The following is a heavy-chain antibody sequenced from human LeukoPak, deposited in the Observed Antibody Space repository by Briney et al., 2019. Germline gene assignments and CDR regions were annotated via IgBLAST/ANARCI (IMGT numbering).Heavy chain of an antibody. J-gene: IGHJ5*02. Sequence: GGSLRLSCAASGFTFSSYAMSWVRQAPGKGLEWVSAISGSGGSTYYADSVKGRFTISRDNSKNTLYLQMNSLRAEDTAVYYCAEDHGRENYYDSSGYYYVTWFDPWGQGTLVTVSS. V-gene: IGHV3-23*01. D-gene: IGHD3-22*01. CDR1: GFTFSSYA. CDR3: AEDHGRENYYDSSGYYYVTWFDP. CDR2: ISGSGGST.